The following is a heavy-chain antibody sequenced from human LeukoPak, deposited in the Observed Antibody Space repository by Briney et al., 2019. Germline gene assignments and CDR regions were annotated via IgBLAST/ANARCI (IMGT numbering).Heavy chain of an antibody. CDR1: GGSFSGYY. J-gene: IGHJ5*02. Sequence: PSETLSLTCAVYGGSFSGYYWSWIRQPPGKGLEWIGEINHSGSTNYNPSLKSRVTISVDTSKNQFSLKLSSVTAADTAVYYCARGPTSGSCEGWFDPWGQGTLVTVSS. D-gene: IGHD3-10*01. V-gene: IGHV4-34*01. CDR2: INHSGST. CDR3: ARGPTSGSCEGWFDP.